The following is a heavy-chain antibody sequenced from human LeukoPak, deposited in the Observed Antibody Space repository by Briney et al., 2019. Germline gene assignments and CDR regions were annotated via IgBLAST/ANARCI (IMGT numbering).Heavy chain of an antibody. V-gene: IGHV3-33*06. CDR3: AKIPPGYCSAGSCYLDY. Sequence: PGGSLRLSCAASGFTFNTYGMHWDRQAPGKGLEWVTVIWHDGSHKDYADSVKGRFTISRDNSKNTLYLQMNDLRAEDTAVFYCAKIPPGYCSAGSCYLDYWGQGTLVTVSS. D-gene: IGHD2-15*01. CDR2: IWHDGSHK. J-gene: IGHJ4*02. CDR1: GFTFNTYG.